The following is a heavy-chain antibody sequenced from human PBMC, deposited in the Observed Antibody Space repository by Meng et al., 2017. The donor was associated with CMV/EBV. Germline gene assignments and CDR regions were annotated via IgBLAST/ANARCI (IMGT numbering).Heavy chain of an antibody. CDR1: GGSISSSNW. Sequence: SETLSITCAVSGGSISSSNWWSWVRQPPGKGLEWIGEIYHSGSTNYNPSLKSRVTISVDKSKNQFSLKLSSVTAADTAVYYCARGAPRLRFLEWLLADWYFDLWGRGTLVTVSS. V-gene: IGHV4-4*02. D-gene: IGHD3-3*01. J-gene: IGHJ2*01. CDR2: IYHSGST. CDR3: ARGAPRLRFLEWLLADWYFDL.